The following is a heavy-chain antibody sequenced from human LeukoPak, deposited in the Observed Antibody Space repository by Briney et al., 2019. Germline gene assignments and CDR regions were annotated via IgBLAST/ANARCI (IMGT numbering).Heavy chain of an antibody. Sequence: GESLKISCKGSGYSFTSYWIGWVRQMPGKGLEWMGVIYPGDSDTRYSPSFQGQVTISADKSISTDYLQWSSLKASDTATYYCARLGEDTAMVHDAFDIWGQGTMVTVSS. CDR2: IYPGDSDT. CDR3: ARLGEDTAMVHDAFDI. CDR1: GYSFTSYW. D-gene: IGHD5-18*01. J-gene: IGHJ3*02. V-gene: IGHV5-51*01.